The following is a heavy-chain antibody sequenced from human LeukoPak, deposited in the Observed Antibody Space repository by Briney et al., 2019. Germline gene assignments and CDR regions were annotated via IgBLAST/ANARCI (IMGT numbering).Heavy chain of an antibody. V-gene: IGHV3-48*03. CDR3: ARGVIYFDY. D-gene: IGHD3-22*01. Sequence: GGSLRLFCAASGFTFSSYEMNWVRQAPGKGLEWVSYISSSGSTIYYADSVKGRFTISRDNAKNSLYLQMNSLRAEDTAVYYCARGVIYFDYWGQGTLVTVSS. CDR1: GFTFSSYE. J-gene: IGHJ4*02. CDR2: ISSSGSTI.